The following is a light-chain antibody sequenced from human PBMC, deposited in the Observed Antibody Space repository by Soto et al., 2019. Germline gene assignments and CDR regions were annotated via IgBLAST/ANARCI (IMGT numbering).Light chain of an antibody. CDR1: SGDVGGYNY. Sequence: QSVLTQPRSVSGSPGQSVTISCTGTSGDVGGYNYVSWYQQHPGKAPKLMIYDVSKRPSGVPDRFSGSKSGNTASLTISGLQAEDEADYYCCSYAGSYTLYVFGTGTKV. V-gene: IGLV2-11*01. CDR3: CSYAGSYTLYV. J-gene: IGLJ1*01. CDR2: DVS.